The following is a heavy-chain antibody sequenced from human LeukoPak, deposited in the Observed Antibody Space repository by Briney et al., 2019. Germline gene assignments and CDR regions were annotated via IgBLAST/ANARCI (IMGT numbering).Heavy chain of an antibody. D-gene: IGHD6-13*01. CDR3: ARAPYSSSWYFDY. CDR2: IYSGGGT. CDR1: GFTVSSSY. Sequence: AGGSLRLSCAAYGFTVSSSYMTWVRQAPGKELEWVSVIYSGGGTHYAGSVKGRFTISRDNSKNTVYLQMNSLRAEDTAVYHCARAPYSSSWYFDYWGQGTLVTVSS. J-gene: IGHJ4*02. V-gene: IGHV3-66*01.